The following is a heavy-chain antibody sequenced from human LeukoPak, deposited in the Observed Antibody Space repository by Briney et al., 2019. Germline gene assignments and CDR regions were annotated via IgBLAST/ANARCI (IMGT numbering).Heavy chain of an antibody. CDR1: GVTFSSYW. J-gene: IGHJ1*01. Sequence: GGSLRLSCAASGVTFSSYWMSWVRQAPGTGLEWVANIKQDGSEKYYVDSMEGRFTISRDNAKNSLYLQMNSLRAEDTAVYFCARVITVYNDYEEVAESFQHWGQGTLVTVSS. CDR3: ARVITVYNDYEEVAESFQH. V-gene: IGHV3-7*01. D-gene: IGHD4-17*01. CDR2: IKQDGSEK.